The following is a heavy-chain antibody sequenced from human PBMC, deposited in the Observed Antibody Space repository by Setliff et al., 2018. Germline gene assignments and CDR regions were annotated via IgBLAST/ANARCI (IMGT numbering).Heavy chain of an antibody. J-gene: IGHJ4*02. V-gene: IGHV4-39*07. CDR1: GGSISSRSYY. CDR3: AKFGPLDLTGDWAFDN. Sequence: SETLSLTCTVSGGSISSRSYYWGWIRQPPGKGLEWIGEINHSGTTNYNPSLKSRVTISVDTSKKQFSLKLSSVTAADTAVYYCAKFGPLDLTGDWAFDNWGQGTLVTVSS. D-gene: IGHD7-27*01. CDR2: INHSGTT.